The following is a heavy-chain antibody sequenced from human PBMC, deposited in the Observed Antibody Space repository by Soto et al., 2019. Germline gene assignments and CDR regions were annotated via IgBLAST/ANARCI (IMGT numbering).Heavy chain of an antibody. V-gene: IGHV5-51*01. CDR3: ARAGPPTGNHYYYYSGMDV. D-gene: IGHD1-1*01. J-gene: IGHJ6*02. CDR1: GYSFTNWW. Sequence: PGESLKISCKGSGYSFTNWWIGWVRQMPGKGLEWMGIIYPGDSYTRYSPSFQGQVTISADRSISTAYLQWSSLKASDTAIYYCARAGPPTGNHYYYYSGMDVWGPGTSVTVSS. CDR2: IYPGDSYT.